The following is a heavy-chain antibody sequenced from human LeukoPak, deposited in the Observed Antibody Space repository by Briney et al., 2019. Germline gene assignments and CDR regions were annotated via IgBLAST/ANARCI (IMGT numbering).Heavy chain of an antibody. CDR1: GGSISSSSYY. D-gene: IGHD6-19*01. CDR2: IYYSGST. Sequence: SETLSLTCTVSGGSISSSSYYWGWIRQPPGKGLEWIGSIYYSGSTYYNPVLKSRVTISVDTSNNQFSLKLSPVTAADTAVYYCASFVSSSGWYSGWAEYFQHWGKGTLVTVS. CDR3: ASFVSSSGWYSGWAEYFQH. V-gene: IGHV4-39*07. J-gene: IGHJ1*01.